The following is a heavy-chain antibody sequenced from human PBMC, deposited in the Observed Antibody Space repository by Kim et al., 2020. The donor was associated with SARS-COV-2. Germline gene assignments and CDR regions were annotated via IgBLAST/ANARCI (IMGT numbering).Heavy chain of an antibody. J-gene: IGHJ4*02. D-gene: IGHD6-19*01. Sequence: DSVKGRFTISRDNAKNSLYLQMNSLRAEDTAVYYCASGGIAVAGTGYFDYWGQGTLVTVSS. V-gene: IGHV3-11*03. CDR3: ASGGIAVAGTGYFDY.